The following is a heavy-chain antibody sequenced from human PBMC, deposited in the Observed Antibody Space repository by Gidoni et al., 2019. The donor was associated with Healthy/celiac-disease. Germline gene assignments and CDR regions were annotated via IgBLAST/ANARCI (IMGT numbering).Heavy chain of an antibody. Sequence: QLQLQESGPGLVKPSETLSLTCTVSGGSISSSSYYWGWIRQPPGKGLEWIGSIYYSGSTYYNPSLKSRVTISVDTSKNQFSLKLSSVTAADTAVYYCARHRGQLLFDYWGQGTLVTVSS. CDR1: GGSISSSSYY. D-gene: IGHD2-2*01. CDR2: IYYSGST. CDR3: ARHRGQLLFDY. V-gene: IGHV4-39*01. J-gene: IGHJ4*02.